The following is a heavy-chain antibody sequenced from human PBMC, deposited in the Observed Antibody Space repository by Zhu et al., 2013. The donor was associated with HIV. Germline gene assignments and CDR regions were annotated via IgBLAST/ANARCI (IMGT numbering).Heavy chain of an antibody. D-gene: IGHD2-21*01. V-gene: IGHV1-2*02. Sequence: QVQLVQSGTEVKKPGATVKVSCKASGYTFTGYYMHWVRQAPGQGLEWMGWINPNSGGTNYAQKFQSRVTMTRDTSISTAYMELSRLKSDDTAVYYCARADRVVIDWFDPVGPGNPGHRLL. CDR2: INPNSGGT. CDR1: GYTFTGYY. J-gene: IGHJ5*02. CDR3: ARADRVVIDWFDP.